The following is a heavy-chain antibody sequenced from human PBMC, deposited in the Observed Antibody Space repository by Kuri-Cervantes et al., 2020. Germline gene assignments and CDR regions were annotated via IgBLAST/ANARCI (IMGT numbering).Heavy chain of an antibody. CDR1: GFTFDSYA. D-gene: IGHD3-16*01. V-gene: IGHV3-23*01. CDR3: AKNWGTGVPAYDS. Sequence: ETLSLTCAASGFTFDSYAMTWVRRAPGRGLEWVSAISGAGNGIYYRDSVEGRFTISRDNSKNTLYLQMNSLRAEDTAVYYCAKNWGTGVPAYDSWGQGTLVTVSS. CDR2: ISGAGNGI. J-gene: IGHJ4*02.